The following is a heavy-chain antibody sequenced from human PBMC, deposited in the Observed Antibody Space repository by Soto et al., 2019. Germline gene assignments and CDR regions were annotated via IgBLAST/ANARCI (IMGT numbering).Heavy chain of an antibody. D-gene: IGHD3-22*01. CDR2: ISGSGRT. J-gene: IGHJ4*02. V-gene: IGHV3-23*01. CDR1: GFRFSNYA. Sequence: GGSLRLSCAASGFRFSNYAMSWVRQAPGKGLEWVSAISGSGRTYYADSVKGRFTISRDNAKNTLYLQMNSLRAEDTAIFYCAKQKAYYYDSSGFFDYWGQGTLVTVSS. CDR3: AKQKAYYYDSSGFFDY.